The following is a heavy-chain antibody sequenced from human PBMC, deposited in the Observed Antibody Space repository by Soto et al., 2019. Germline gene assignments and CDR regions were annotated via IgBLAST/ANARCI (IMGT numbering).Heavy chain of an antibody. CDR3: ARLTIVGAAPAFDI. CDR1: GFTFSSYS. V-gene: IGHV3-21*01. J-gene: IGHJ3*02. CDR2: ISSSSSYI. D-gene: IGHD1-26*01. Sequence: GGSLRLSCAASGFTFSSYSMNWVRQAPGKGLEWVSSISSSSSYIYYADSVEGRFTISRDNAKNSLYLQMNSLRAEDTAVYYCARLTIVGAAPAFDIWGQGTMVTVSS.